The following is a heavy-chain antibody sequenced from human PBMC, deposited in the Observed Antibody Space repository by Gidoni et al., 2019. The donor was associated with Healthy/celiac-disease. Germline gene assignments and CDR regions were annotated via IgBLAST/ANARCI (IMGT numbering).Heavy chain of an antibody. J-gene: IGHJ4*02. V-gene: IGHV3-23*01. CDR1: GLTFSSYA. D-gene: IGHD3-22*01. CDR3: ANFMIVGRRGFDY. Sequence: EAQLLESGGGLVQPGGSLRLSCAAYGLTFSSYAMGWVRQAPGKGLEWVPAISGSGCSTYDADSVKGRFTSSRDNSKNTLYLQMNSRRAEDTAVYYWANFMIVGRRGFDYWGQGTLVNVSS. CDR2: ISGSGCST.